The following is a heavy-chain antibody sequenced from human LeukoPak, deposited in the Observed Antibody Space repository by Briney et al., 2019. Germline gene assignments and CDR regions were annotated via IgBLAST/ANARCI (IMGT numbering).Heavy chain of an antibody. CDR1: GGSISSGGYY. Sequence: PSETLSLTCTVSGGSISSGGYYWSWIRQHPGKGLEWIGYIYYGGSTYYNPSLKSRVTISVDTSKNQFSLKLSSVTAADTAVYYCARERAYYYFDYWGQGTLVTVSS. J-gene: IGHJ4*02. CDR2: IYYGGST. CDR3: ARERAYYYFDY. D-gene: IGHD3-16*01. V-gene: IGHV4-31*03.